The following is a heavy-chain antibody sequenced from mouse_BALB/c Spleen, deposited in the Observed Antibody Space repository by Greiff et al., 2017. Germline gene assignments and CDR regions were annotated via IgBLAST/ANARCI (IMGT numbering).Heavy chain of an antibody. J-gene: IGHJ2*01. CDR3: AREYDSFFDY. CDR1: GYTFTSSW. CDR2: IRPNSGNT. Sequence: QVQLQQSGSVLVRPGASVKLSCKASGYTFTSSWMHWAKQRPGQGLEWIGEIRPNSGNTNYNEKFKGKATLTVDTSSSTAYVDLSSLTSEDSAVYCCAREYDSFFDYWGQGTTLTVSS. D-gene: IGHD2-4*01. V-gene: IGHV1S130*01.